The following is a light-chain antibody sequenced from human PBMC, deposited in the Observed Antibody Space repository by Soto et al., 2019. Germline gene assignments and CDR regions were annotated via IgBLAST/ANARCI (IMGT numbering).Light chain of an antibody. CDR3: QSYDNGLSGVL. CDR2: DND. Sequence: QSVLTQPPSVSGAPGQRVTISCTGSSSNIGAGYDVHWYQHLPGTAPKLLIYDNDNRPSGVPDQFSASKSGTSASLAITGLQAEDEADYYCQSYDNGLSGVLFGGGTKVTVL. V-gene: IGLV1-40*01. CDR1: SSNIGAGYD. J-gene: IGLJ2*01.